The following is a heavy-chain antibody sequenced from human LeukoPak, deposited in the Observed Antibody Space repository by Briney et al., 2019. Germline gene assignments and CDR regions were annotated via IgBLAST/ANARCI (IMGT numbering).Heavy chain of an antibody. J-gene: IGHJ4*02. Sequence: GSSVKVSCKASGGTFSSYAISWVRQAPGQGLEWMGGIIPIFGIANYAQKFQGRVTITADKSTSTAYMELSSLRSEDTAVYYCARVPYTYSSSWYYFDYWGQGTLVTVSS. V-gene: IGHV1-69*17. D-gene: IGHD6-13*01. CDR2: IIPIFGIA. CDR3: ARVPYTYSSSWYYFDY. CDR1: GGTFSSYA.